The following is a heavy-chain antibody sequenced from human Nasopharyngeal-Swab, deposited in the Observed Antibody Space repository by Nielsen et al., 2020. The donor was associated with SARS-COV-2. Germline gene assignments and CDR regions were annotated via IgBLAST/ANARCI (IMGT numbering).Heavy chain of an antibody. D-gene: IGHD2-2*01. V-gene: IGHV1-46*01. CDR2: INPSGGST. J-gene: IGHJ6*03. CDR3: ARNALYCRSTSCSLADYYYSYMDV. Sequence: WVRQAPGQGLEWIGIINPSGGSTTYAQKFQGRVTMTRDTSTSTVYMELRSLRSEDTAVYFCARNALYCRSTSCSLADYYYSYMDVWGKGTTVTVSS.